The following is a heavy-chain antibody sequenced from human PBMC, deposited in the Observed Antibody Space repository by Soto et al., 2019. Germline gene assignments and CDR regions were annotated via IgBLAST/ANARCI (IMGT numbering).Heavy chain of an antibody. CDR3: AKESEETTYSFYGMDV. D-gene: IGHD4-4*01. Sequence: LVESGGGVVQPGRSLTLSCAGSGFSFESYSMHWVRQAPGKGLEWVATVSFDSKNKYYIDSVEGRFTLSRDNAKNMLYLLMNSLRHEDTAVYYCAKESEETTYSFYGMDVWGPGTTVTVSS. V-gene: IGHV3-30*18. CDR1: GFSFESYS. J-gene: IGHJ6*02. CDR2: VSFDSKNK.